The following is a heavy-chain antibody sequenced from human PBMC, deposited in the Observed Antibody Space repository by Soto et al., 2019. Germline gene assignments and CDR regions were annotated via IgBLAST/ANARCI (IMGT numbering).Heavy chain of an antibody. CDR2: IYYSGST. CDR3: ARSRDGYNWLDY. D-gene: IGHD5-12*01. Sequence: LSLTCTVSGGSISSGDYYWSWIRQPPGKGLEWIGYIYYSGSTYYNPSLKSRVTISVDTSKNQFSLKLSSVTAADTAVYYCARSRDGYNWLDYWGQGTLVTVPS. CDR1: GGSISSGDYY. J-gene: IGHJ4*02. V-gene: IGHV4-30-4*01.